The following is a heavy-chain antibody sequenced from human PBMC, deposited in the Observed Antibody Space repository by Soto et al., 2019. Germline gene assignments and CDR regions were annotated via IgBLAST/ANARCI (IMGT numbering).Heavy chain of an antibody. CDR1: GGSISSSNW. D-gene: IGHD3-10*01. V-gene: IGHV4-4*02. CDR3: VRELWVVREVPYNYYGMDV. CDR2: VSHSGNT. Sequence: QVQLKESGPGLVKPSGTLSLTCVVSGGSISSSNWWSWVRQPPGKGLEWIGEVSHSGNTNYNASXXGRVTILVDRXXNXFXXWLRSVTAADTAVYYCVRELWVVREVPYNYYGMDVWGQGTTVTVSS. J-gene: IGHJ6*02.